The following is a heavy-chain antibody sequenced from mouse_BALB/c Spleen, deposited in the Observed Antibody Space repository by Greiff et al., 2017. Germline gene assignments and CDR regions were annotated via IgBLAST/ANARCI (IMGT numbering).Heavy chain of an antibody. J-gene: IGHJ3*01. CDR1: GFTFSSYA. D-gene: IGHD2-1*01. CDR3: ARGENYGNLFAY. V-gene: IGHV5-9-4*01. Sequence: EVKLMESGGGLVKPGGSLKLSCAASGFTFSSYAMSWVRQSPEKRLEWVAEISSGGSYTYYPDTVTGRFTISRDNAKNTLYLEMSSLRSEDTAMYYCARGENYGNLFAYWGQGTLVTVSA. CDR2: ISSGGSYT.